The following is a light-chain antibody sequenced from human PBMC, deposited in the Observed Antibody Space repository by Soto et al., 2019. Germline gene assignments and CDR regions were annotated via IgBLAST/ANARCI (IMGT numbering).Light chain of an antibody. CDR3: MQALQIPQT. V-gene: IGKV2-28*01. J-gene: IGKJ1*01. Sequence: DLVMTQSPLSLPVTPGEPASISCRSSQSLLYSNGYNYLDWYLQKPGQSPQLLIYLGSNRASGVPDRFSGSGSGTDFTLKISRVEAEDVGVYYCMQALQIPQTFGQGTKVEI. CDR2: LGS. CDR1: QSLLYSNGYNY.